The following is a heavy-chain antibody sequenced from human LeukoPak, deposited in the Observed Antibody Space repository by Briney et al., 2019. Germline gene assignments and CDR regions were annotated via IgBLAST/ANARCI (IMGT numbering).Heavy chain of an antibody. Sequence: GGSLRLSCAASGFTFSNYAMHWVRQAPGKGLEWVAVISYDGSNKYYADSVKGRFTISRDNSKNTLYLQMNSLRVEDTAVYYCARGGHGIGDYYYYMDVWGKGTTVTVSS. D-gene: IGHD3-3*01. J-gene: IGHJ6*03. V-gene: IGHV3-30*04. CDR3: ARGGHGIGDYYYYMDV. CDR2: ISYDGSNK. CDR1: GFTFSNYA.